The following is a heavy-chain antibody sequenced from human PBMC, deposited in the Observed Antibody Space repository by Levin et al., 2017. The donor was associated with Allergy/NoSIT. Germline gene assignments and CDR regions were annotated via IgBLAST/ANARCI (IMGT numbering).Heavy chain of an antibody. Sequence: GESLKISCAASGFTFSTYSMNWVRQAPGKGLEWVSSISSSSSYIYYADSVKGRFTISRDNAKNSLYLQMNSLRAEDTAVYYWARGVGARDGYNDAFDSWGQGTMVTVSS. D-gene: IGHD5-24*01. V-gene: IGHV3-21*01. CDR3: ARGVGARDGYNDAFDS. CDR2: ISSSSSYI. J-gene: IGHJ3*02. CDR1: GFTFSTYS.